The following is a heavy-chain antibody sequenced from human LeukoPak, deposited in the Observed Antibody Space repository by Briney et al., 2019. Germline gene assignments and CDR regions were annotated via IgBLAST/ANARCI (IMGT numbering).Heavy chain of an antibody. D-gene: IGHD3-22*01. CDR1: GGSFSGYY. Sequence: PPETLSLTCAVYGGSFSGYYWSWIRQPPGKGLEWIGEINHSGSTNYNPSLKSRVTISVDTSKNQFSLKLSSVTAADTAVYYCARPQYYYDSSGYHDAFDIWGQGTMVTVSS. CDR2: INHSGST. J-gene: IGHJ3*02. CDR3: ARPQYYYDSSGYHDAFDI. V-gene: IGHV4-34*01.